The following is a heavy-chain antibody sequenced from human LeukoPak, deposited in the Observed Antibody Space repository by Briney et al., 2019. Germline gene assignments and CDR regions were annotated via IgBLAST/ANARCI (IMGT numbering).Heavy chain of an antibody. J-gene: IGHJ4*02. D-gene: IGHD3-9*01. CDR3: ARSSRVLRYFFY. CDR1: GGPFSGYY. V-gene: IGHV4-34*01. Sequence: PSETLALTCAVYGGPFSGYYWSWIRQPPGKGREWIGEINHSGSTNYNPSLKSRVNISLDTSKHHFSLKLSSVTAADTAVYYCARSSRVLRYFFYWGQRNLGTVSS. CDR2: INHSGST.